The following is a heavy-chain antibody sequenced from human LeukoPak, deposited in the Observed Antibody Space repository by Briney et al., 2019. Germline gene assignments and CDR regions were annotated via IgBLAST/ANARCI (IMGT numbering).Heavy chain of an antibody. J-gene: IGHJ4*02. V-gene: IGHV3-48*01. CDR1: GFTFSSYS. CDR2: ISSSSSTI. CDR3: ASPYSGYDY. Sequence: GGSLRLSCAASGFTFSSYSMNWVRQAPGKGLEWVSYISSSSSTIYYADSVKGRFTISRDNAKNSLYLQMNSLRAEDTAVYYCASPYSGYDYWGQGTLVTVSS. D-gene: IGHD5-12*01.